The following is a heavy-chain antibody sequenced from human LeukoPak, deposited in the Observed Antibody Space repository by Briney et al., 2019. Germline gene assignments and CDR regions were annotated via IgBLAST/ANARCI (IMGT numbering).Heavy chain of an antibody. CDR2: ISSNGGST. J-gene: IGHJ4*02. CDR1: GFTFSSYA. V-gene: IGHV3-64D*06. D-gene: IGHD3-10*01. Sequence: PGGSLRLSCSASGFTFSSYAMHWVRQAPGKGLECVSAISSNGGSTYYADSVKGRFTISRDNSKNTLYLQMSSLRAEDTAVYYCVRGGSGSYYNGYFDYWGQGTLVTVSS. CDR3: VRGGSGSYYNGYFDY.